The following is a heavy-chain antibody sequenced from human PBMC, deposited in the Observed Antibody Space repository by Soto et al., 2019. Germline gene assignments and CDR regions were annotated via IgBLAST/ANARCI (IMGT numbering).Heavy chain of an antibody. D-gene: IGHD6-19*01. CDR2: ISGSGDTI. V-gene: IGHV3-23*01. J-gene: IGHJ4*02. CDR1: GFTFSDFA. Sequence: VQVLESGGGLVQPGGSLRLSCVASGFTFSDFAMSWVRQAPGKGLEWVSSISGSGDTIYYTDSVKGRFTISRDNSNNTLYLQMHSLRADDTAEYFCAKLRGDGWHFHYWGQGTLVAVSS. CDR3: AKLRGDGWHFHY.